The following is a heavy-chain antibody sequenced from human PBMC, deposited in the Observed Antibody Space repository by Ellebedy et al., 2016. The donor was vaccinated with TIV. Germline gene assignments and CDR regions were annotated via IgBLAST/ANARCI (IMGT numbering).Heavy chain of an antibody. V-gene: IGHV3-66*01. J-gene: IGHJ4*02. D-gene: IGHD2-21*01. CDR3: TPWGLGGY. Sequence: GESLKISCAVSEISVDTNYIAWVRQAPGKGLEWVSIIYSGESTYYADSVKGRFTISRDNAKNTLYLQMNSLRAEDTAAYYCTPWGLGGYWGQGTLVTVSS. CDR2: IYSGEST. CDR1: EISVDTNY.